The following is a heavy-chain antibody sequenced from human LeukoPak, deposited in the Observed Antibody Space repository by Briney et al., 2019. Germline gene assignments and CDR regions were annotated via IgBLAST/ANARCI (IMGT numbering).Heavy chain of an antibody. D-gene: IGHD6-13*01. Sequence: SETLSLTCAVYGGSFSGYHWTRIRQPPGKGPEWIGEINDSGSTNYNPSLKSRVTISVDTSKNQFSLKLSSVTATDTAVYYCARRSRDTDSSNWYFDYWGQGTLVTVSS. CDR3: ARRSRDTDSSNWYFDY. CDR1: GGSFSGYH. J-gene: IGHJ4*02. CDR2: INDSGST. V-gene: IGHV4-34*01.